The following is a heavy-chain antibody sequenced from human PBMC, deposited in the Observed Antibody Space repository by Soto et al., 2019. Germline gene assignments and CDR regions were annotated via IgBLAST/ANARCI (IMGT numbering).Heavy chain of an antibody. Sequence: QVQLVQSGAEVKKPGASVKVSCKASGYKFSSYGITWVRQAPGQGLEWLGWISTFNGKTIYAQNLQDRVTMTIDASTSAAYLELRSLRSDDTALYYCARVNEGVYYDSRGYFDYWGQGPLVTVSS. CDR1: GYKFSSYG. J-gene: IGHJ4*02. CDR2: ISTFNGKT. D-gene: IGHD3-22*01. V-gene: IGHV1-18*01. CDR3: ARVNEGVYYDSRGYFDY.